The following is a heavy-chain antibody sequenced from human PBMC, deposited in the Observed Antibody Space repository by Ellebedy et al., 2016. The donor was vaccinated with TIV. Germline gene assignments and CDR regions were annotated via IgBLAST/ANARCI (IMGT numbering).Heavy chain of an antibody. J-gene: IGHJ6*03. CDR1: GFTFSSYA. CDR2: ISGSGGST. CDR3: ARALGYCSSTSCYTARHYYYMDV. Sequence: GESLKISXAASGFTFSSYAMSWVRQAPGKGLEWVSAISGSGGSTYYADSVKGRFTISRDNSKNTLYLQMNSLRAEDTAVYYCARALGYCSSTSCYTARHYYYMDVWGKGTTVTVSS. D-gene: IGHD2-2*02. V-gene: IGHV3-23*01.